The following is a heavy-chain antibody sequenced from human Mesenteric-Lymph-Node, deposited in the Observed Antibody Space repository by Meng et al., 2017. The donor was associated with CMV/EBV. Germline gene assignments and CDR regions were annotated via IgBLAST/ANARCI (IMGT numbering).Heavy chain of an antibody. CDR1: GFTFSSYG. D-gene: IGHD6-13*01. J-gene: IGHJ3*02. Sequence: GESLKISCAASGFTFSSYGMSWVRQAPGKGLEWVSAISGSGITTYYADSVKGRFTISRDNSKNTLYLQMNSLRAEDTAVYYCARDLGYSSSWYRSDAFDIWGQGTMVTVSS. CDR3: ARDLGYSSSWYRSDAFDI. CDR2: ISGSGITT. V-gene: IGHV3-23*01.